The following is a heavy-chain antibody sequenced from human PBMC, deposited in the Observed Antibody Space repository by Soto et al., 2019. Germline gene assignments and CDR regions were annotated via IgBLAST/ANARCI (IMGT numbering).Heavy chain of an antibody. CDR2: ISGSGGST. V-gene: IGHV3-23*01. CDR3: ADDGRRDWVPASAY. CDR1: GFTFSSYA. J-gene: IGHJ4*02. D-gene: IGHD3-9*01. Sequence: LSLSCTAYGFTFSSYAMSWVWPAQGKGLEWVSAISGSGGSTYYADSEKGRFTISRDNSKNTLYLQMNSLRAEDTAVFFCADDGRRDWVPASAYRRQGSSVPVSS.